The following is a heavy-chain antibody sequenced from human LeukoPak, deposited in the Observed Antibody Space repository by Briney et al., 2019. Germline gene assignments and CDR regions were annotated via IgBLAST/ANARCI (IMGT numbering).Heavy chain of an antibody. J-gene: IGHJ4*02. CDR3: ARDLESRFGY. CDR2: ISYDGSNK. CDR1: AFTFSSYA. V-gene: IGHV3-30*04. D-gene: IGHD3-10*01. Sequence: PGGSLRLSCAASAFTFSSYAMHWVRQAPGKGLEWVAVISYDGSNKYYADSVKGRFTISRDNSKNTLYLQMNSLRAEDTAVYYCARDLESRFGYWGQGTLVTVSS.